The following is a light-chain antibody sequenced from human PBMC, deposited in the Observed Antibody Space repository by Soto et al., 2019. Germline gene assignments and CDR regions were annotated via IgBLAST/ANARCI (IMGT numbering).Light chain of an antibody. V-gene: IGLV2-11*01. J-gene: IGLJ3*02. CDR2: DIA. CDR3: CSYAGSYSWV. Sequence: QSVLTQPRSVSGSPGQSVTISCTGTSSDVGNYDYVSWYQQHPGMAPQLIIYDIAKRPSGVPDRFSGSKFGNTASLTISGPQAEDEADYYCCSYAGSYSWVFGGGTKVTVL. CDR1: SSDVGNYDY.